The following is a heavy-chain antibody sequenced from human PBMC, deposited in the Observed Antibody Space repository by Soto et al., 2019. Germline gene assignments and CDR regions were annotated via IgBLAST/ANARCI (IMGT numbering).Heavy chain of an antibody. CDR1: DYPYTCFG. CDR2: ISAYNGNT. Sequence: QVQLAQSGAEVKKPGASVKVSFKASDYPYTCFGISWVRQAPGQGLEWTGWISAYNGNTNYAQKLQARVTMTTDTSTSTAYMELRSLRSDDTAVYYCARPRAYSYGFDYWGQGTLVTVSS. D-gene: IGHD5-18*01. V-gene: IGHV1-18*01. J-gene: IGHJ4*02. CDR3: ARPRAYSYGFDY.